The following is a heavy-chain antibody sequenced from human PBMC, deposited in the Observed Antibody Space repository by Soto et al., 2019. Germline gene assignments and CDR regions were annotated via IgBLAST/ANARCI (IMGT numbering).Heavy chain of an antibody. Sequence: SETLSLTCTVSGGSINDYFWSWIRQPPGKGLEWIAYIHYGGSTNYNPSLKSRVTISVDRSKNQFSLKLTSMTAADTAVYYCARSMFGELGYWGQGTMLTVYS. CDR1: GGSINDYF. V-gene: IGHV4-59*01. D-gene: IGHD3-10*02. CDR3: ARSMFGELGY. CDR2: IHYGGST. J-gene: IGHJ4*02.